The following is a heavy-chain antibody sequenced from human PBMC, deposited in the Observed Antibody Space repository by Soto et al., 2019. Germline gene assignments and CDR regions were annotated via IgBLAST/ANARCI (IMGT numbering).Heavy chain of an antibody. J-gene: IGHJ5*02. V-gene: IGHV4-31*03. D-gene: IGHD2-2*01. Sequence: SETLSLTCTVSGGSISSGGYYWSWIRQHPGKGLEWIGYIYYSGSTYYNPSLKSRVTISVDTSKNQFSLKLSPVTAADTAVYYCASFTYYGILVPAPRAAFDPWGQGTLVTVSS. CDR3: ASFTYYGILVPAPRAAFDP. CDR2: IYYSGST. CDR1: GGSISSGGYY.